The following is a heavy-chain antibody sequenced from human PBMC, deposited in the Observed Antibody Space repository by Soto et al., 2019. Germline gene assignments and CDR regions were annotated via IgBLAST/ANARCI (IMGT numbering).Heavy chain of an antibody. V-gene: IGHV1-2*04. J-gene: IGHJ4*02. D-gene: IGHD2-8*01. CDR3: ARSLGVLMVYAIGF. CDR2: INPNSGGT. CDR1: GYTFTGYY. Sequence: ASVKVSCKASGYTFTGYYIHWVRQAPGQGLEWMGWINPNSGGTNYAQKFQGWVTMTGDTSISTAYMELSRLRSDDTAVYYCARSLGVLMVYAIGFWGQGTLVTVSS.